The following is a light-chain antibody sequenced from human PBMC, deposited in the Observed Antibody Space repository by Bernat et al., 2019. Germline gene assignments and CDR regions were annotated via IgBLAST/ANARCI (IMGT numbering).Light chain of an antibody. CDR2: GAS. CDR3: QHYNDWPFT. V-gene: IGKV3-15*01. CDR1: QSVSSN. Sequence: EIVMTQSPATLSLSPGERATLSCRASQSVSSNLAWYQQKPGQVPRLLIYGASTRATGIPVRFSGSGSGTEFTLTISSLQSEDFAVYYCQHYNDWPFTFGPGTTVDIE. J-gene: IGKJ3*01.